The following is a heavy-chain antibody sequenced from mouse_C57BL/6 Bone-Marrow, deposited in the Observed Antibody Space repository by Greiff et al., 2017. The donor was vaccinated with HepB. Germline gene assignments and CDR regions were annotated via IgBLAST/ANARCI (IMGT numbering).Heavy chain of an antibody. CDR1: GYTFTSYW. J-gene: IGHJ1*03. Sequence: VQLQQPGTELVKPGASVKLSCKASGYTFTSYWMHWVKQRPGQGLEWIGNINPSNGGTNYNEKFKSKATLTVDKSSSTAYMQLSSLTSEDSAVYFCARAYGSRIWYFDVWGTGTTVTVSS. V-gene: IGHV1-53*01. D-gene: IGHD1-1*01. CDR3: ARAYGSRIWYFDV. CDR2: INPSNGGT.